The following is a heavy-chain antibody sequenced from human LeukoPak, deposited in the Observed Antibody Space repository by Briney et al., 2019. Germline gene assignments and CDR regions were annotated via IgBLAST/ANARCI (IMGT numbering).Heavy chain of an antibody. CDR3: ATVSPFWSGYYRSYNWFDP. Sequence: ASVKVSCKVSGYTLTELSMHWVRQAPGKGLEWMGGFDPEDGETIYAQKFQGRVTMTEDTSTDTAYMELSSLRSEDTAVYYCATVSPFWSGYYRSYNWFDPLGQGTLVTVSS. V-gene: IGHV1-24*01. CDR1: GYTLTELS. CDR2: FDPEDGET. J-gene: IGHJ5*02. D-gene: IGHD3-3*01.